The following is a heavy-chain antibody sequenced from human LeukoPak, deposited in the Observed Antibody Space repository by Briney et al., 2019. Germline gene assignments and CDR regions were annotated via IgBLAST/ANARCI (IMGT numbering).Heavy chain of an antibody. CDR1: GFTFSNHW. CDR2: IKLDGSKQ. CDR3: ARGLAGAGRSTSDF. J-gene: IGHJ4*02. V-gene: IGHV3-7*01. Sequence: GGSLRLSCGASGFTFSNHWMSWVRQAPGKGLEWVANIKLDGSKQYYEDSVKGRFTISRDNAKNSLLLQMNNLRAEDTAVYYCARGLAGAGRSTSDFWGQGTLVTVSS. D-gene: IGHD6-19*01.